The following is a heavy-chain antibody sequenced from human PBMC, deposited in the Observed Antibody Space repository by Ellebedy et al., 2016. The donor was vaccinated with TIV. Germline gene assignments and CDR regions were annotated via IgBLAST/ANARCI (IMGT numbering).Heavy chain of an antibody. CDR3: AGSSGWSGEGGS. CDR2: IKQDGSDT. CDR1: GFTFSMHW. Sequence: GGSLRLSXAASGFTFSMHWMSWVRQAPGKGLEWVANIKQDGSDTYYVDSVKGRFTISRDNAKNSLFLQMNSLRAEDTAVYYCAGSSGWSGEGGSWGQGTLVTVSS. D-gene: IGHD6-19*01. V-gene: IGHV3-7*01. J-gene: IGHJ4*02.